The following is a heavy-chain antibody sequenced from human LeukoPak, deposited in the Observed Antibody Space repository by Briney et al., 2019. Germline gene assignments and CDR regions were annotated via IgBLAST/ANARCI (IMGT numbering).Heavy chain of an antibody. J-gene: IGHJ4*02. Sequence: GGSLRLSCAASGFTVSSNYMSWVRQAPGKGLEWVSVIYSSGTTYYADSVKGRFTISGDISKNTLYLQVNSLRVEDTAVYYCARTPPPTYYFDYWGQGTLVTVSS. CDR2: IYSSGTT. CDR1: GFTVSSNY. CDR3: ARTPPPTYYFDY. V-gene: IGHV3-66*01.